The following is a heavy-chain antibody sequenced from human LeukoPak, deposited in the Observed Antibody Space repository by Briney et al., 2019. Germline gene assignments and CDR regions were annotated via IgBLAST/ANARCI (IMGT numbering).Heavy chain of an antibody. CDR3: AYCSGYYH. CDR2: ITSNGGST. V-gene: IGHV3-64D*06. D-gene: IGHD3-22*01. CDR1: GFTFSLYA. Sequence: GGSLRPSCSASGFTFSLYAMHWVRQAPGRGLEYVSAITSNGGSTYYADSVKGRFTISRDNSKNTLYLHMSTLRPEDTAVYYCAYCSGYYHWGQGTLVTVSS. J-gene: IGHJ1*01.